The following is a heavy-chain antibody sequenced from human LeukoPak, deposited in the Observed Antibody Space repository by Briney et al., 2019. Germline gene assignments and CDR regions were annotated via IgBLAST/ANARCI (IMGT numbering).Heavy chain of an antibody. Sequence: GGSLRHSCAASGFTFSNGWMSGVRQAPGKGLEWVGRIKSKTDGGTTDYAAPVKGRFTISRDDSKNTLYLQMNSLKTEDTAVYYCTKAVAAKPYYFDYWGRETLVTVSS. CDR3: TKAVAAKPYYFDY. CDR2: IKSKTDGGTT. D-gene: IGHD6-19*01. CDR1: GFTFSNGW. V-gene: IGHV3-15*01. J-gene: IGHJ4*02.